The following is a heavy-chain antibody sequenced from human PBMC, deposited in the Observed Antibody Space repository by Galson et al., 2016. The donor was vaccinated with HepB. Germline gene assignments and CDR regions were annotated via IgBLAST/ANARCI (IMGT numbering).Heavy chain of an antibody. CDR2: ISYDGRNK. CDR3: AKDPLLLGVVMSAATS. V-gene: IGHV3-30*18. J-gene: IGHJ4*02. CDR1: GFTFSGYD. D-gene: IGHD6-25*01. Sequence: SLRLSCADSGFTFSGYDMHWVRQAPGKGLEWVALISYDGRNKNYVDSVKARFTISRDNSENTLYLQMNSLRAEDTAVYYCAKDPLLLGVVMSAATSWGQGTLVTVSP.